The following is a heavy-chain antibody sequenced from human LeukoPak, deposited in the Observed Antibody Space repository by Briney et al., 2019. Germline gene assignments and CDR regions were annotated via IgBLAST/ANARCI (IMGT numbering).Heavy chain of an antibody. Sequence: VASVKVSCKASGYTFTSYGISWVRQAPGQGLEWMGWISAYNGGTYYAQNLQGRVTMTTDTSTSTAYMELRSLRSDDTAVYYCARDQGVAVAGTFDNWGQGTLVTVSS. J-gene: IGHJ4*02. D-gene: IGHD6-19*01. V-gene: IGHV1-18*01. CDR1: GYTFTSYG. CDR3: ARDQGVAVAGTFDN. CDR2: ISAYNGGT.